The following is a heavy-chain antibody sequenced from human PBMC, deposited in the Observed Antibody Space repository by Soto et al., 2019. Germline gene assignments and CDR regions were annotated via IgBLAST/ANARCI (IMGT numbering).Heavy chain of an antibody. V-gene: IGHV3-30-3*01. CDR3: ARDRAWRFLELSFDY. D-gene: IGHD3-3*01. CDR1: EFSFSNYA. J-gene: IGHJ4*02. CDR2: ISYDGSSE. Sequence: QVHLVESGGGVVQPGRSLRLSCAASEFSFSNYAMHWVRQAPGKGLEWVAIISYDGSSEYYTDSVKGRFTISRDNSKNTLYLHMNSQSVEDTAVSYGARDRAWRFLELSFDYWGQGTLVTVSS.